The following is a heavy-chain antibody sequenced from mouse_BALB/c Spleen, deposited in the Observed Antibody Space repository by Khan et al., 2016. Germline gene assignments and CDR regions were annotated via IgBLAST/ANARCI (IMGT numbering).Heavy chain of an antibody. CDR1: GFTFSTFG. CDR2: ISGSSSTI. D-gene: IGHD1-1*01. V-gene: IGHV5-17*02. J-gene: IGHJ2*01. CDR3: ARNYYGSGCDY. Sequence: EVELVESGGGLVQPGGSRKLSCAASGFTFSTFGMHWVRQAPERGLEWVAYISGSSSTIFYADTVRGRFTISRDNPKKTLFRQMTSVRSEDTAMYYCARNYYGSGCDYWGLGTIFTVSS.